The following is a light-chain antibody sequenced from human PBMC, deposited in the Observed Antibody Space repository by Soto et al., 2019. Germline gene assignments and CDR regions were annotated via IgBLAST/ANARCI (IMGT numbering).Light chain of an antibody. CDR1: QSVSSN. CDR3: QQYNNWPLSIT. Sequence: EIVMTQSPATLSVSPGERATLSCRASQSVSSNLAWYQQKPGQAPRLLIYGASTRATGIPARFSGSGSGTEFTLTISSLQSEDFAVYYCQQYNNWPLSITFGQGTPLEIK. J-gene: IGKJ5*01. CDR2: GAS. V-gene: IGKV3-15*01.